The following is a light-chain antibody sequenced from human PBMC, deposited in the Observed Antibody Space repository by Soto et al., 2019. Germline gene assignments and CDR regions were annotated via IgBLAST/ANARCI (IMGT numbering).Light chain of an antibody. Sequence: DIVMTQSPDSLAVSLGERATINCKSSQSILYSSNNKNYLAWYQQKTGQPPKLLIYWASTRESGVPGRFSGSGSGTDFTLTSGGLQAEDVAVYYCQQYYGTPRTFGQGTKVEI. V-gene: IGKV4-1*01. CDR3: QQYYGTPRT. CDR1: QSILYSSNNKNY. J-gene: IGKJ1*01. CDR2: WAS.